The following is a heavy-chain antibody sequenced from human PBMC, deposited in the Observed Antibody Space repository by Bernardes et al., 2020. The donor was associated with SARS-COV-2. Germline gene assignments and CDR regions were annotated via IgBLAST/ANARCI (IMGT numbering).Heavy chain of an antibody. J-gene: IGHJ6*02. V-gene: IGHV4-59*08. D-gene: IGHD1-26*01. Sequence: SETLSLTCTVSGGSISSYYWSWIRQPPGKGLEWIGYIYYSGSTNYNPSLKSRVTISVDTSKNQFSLKLSSVTAADTAVYYCARLAVGGSYWDHYYYGMDVWGQGTTVTVSS. CDR1: GGSISSYY. CDR3: ARLAVGGSYWDHYYYGMDV. CDR2: IYYSGST.